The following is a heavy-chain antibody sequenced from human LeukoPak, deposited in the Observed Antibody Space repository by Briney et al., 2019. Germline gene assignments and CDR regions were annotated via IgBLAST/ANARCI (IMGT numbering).Heavy chain of an antibody. V-gene: IGHV1-2*02. J-gene: IGHJ3*02. CDR2: INPNSGGT. Sequence: ASVKVSCKASGYTFTGYYMHSVRQAPGQGLEWMGWINPNSGGTNYAQKFQGRVTMTRDTSISTAYMELSRLRSDDTAVYYCARDWLGYCSSTSCYGYGDAFDIWGQGTMVTVSS. D-gene: IGHD2-2*01. CDR1: GYTFTGYY. CDR3: ARDWLGYCSSTSCYGYGDAFDI.